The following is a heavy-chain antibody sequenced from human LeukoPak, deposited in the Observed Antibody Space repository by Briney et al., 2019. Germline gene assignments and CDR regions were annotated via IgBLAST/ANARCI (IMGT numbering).Heavy chain of an antibody. Sequence: SETLSLTCTVSGGSISSYYWSWIRQPPGKGLEWIGYIYYSGSTYYNPSLKSRVTISVDTSKNQFSLKLSSVTAADTAVYYCARDQYCSSTSCYGVDYWGQGTLVTVSS. J-gene: IGHJ4*02. V-gene: IGHV4-59*12. CDR3: ARDQYCSSTSCYGVDY. CDR1: GGSISSYY. CDR2: IYYSGST. D-gene: IGHD2-2*01.